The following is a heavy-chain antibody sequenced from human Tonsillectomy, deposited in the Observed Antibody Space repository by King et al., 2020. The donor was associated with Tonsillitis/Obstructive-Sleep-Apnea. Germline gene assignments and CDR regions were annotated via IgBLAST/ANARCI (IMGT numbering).Heavy chain of an antibody. J-gene: IGHJ6*02. D-gene: IGHD5-12*01. Sequence: VQLVESGGGLVQPGGSLRLSCAASGFTFTTYAMSWVRQAPGKGLEWVSAISGSGGSTYYADSVKGRFTISRDNSKNTLYLQMNSLRAEDTAVYYCAKGLSGYDYYYGMAVWGQGTTVTVSS. CDR1: GFTFTTYA. CDR3: AKGLSGYDYYYGMAV. V-gene: IGHV3-23*04. CDR2: ISGSGGST.